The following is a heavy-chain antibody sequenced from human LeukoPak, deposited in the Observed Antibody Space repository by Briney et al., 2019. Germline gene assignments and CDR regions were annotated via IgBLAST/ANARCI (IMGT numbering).Heavy chain of an antibody. J-gene: IGHJ4*02. Sequence: SVKVSCQASGGTFSSYAISWVRQAPGQGLEWMGRIIPILGIANYAQKFQGRVTITADKSTSTAYMELSSLRSEDTAVYYCARLYGSGTRDYWGQGTLVTVSS. CDR1: GGTFSSYA. CDR3: ARLYGSGTRDY. V-gene: IGHV1-69*04. D-gene: IGHD3-10*01. CDR2: IIPILGIA.